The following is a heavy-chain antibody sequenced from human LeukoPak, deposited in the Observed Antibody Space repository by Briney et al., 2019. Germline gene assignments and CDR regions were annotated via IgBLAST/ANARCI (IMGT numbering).Heavy chain of an antibody. CDR3: ARDLSYWGSSGNDY. V-gene: IGHV1-69*13. D-gene: IGHD7-27*01. CDR1: GGTFSSYA. Sequence: GASVKVSCKASGGTFSSYAISWVRQAPGQGLEWMGGIIPIFGTANYAQKFQGRVTITADESTSTAYMELSSLRSEDTAVYYCARDLSYWGSSGNDYWGQGTLVTVSS. CDR2: IIPIFGTA. J-gene: IGHJ4*02.